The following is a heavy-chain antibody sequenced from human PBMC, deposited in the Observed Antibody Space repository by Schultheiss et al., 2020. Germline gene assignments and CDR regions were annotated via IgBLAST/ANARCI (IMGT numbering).Heavy chain of an antibody. Sequence: ASVKVSCKASGYTFTSYGISWVRQAPGQGLEWMGWMNPNSGNTGYAQKFQGRVTMTRDTSTSTVYMELSSLRSEDTAVYYCARDLVSYYYYYGMDVWGQGTTVTVSS. CDR1: GYTFTSYG. J-gene: IGHJ6*02. CDR3: ARDLVSYYYYYGMDV. D-gene: IGHD6-6*01. V-gene: IGHV1-8*02. CDR2: MNPNSGNT.